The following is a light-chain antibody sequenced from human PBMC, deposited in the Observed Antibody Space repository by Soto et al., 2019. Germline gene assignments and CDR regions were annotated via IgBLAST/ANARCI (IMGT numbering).Light chain of an antibody. CDR1: QSISNNY. CDR2: GAS. V-gene: IGKV3-11*01. J-gene: IGKJ5*01. Sequence: VLTQSPGTLSLSPGEISTLSCRSSQSISNNYLAWYQQKPGQAPRLVIYGASNRATGIPDRFSASGSGADFTLTISSLEPEDFAIYYCQQRNTWPPVTFGQGTLLEIK. CDR3: QQRNTWPPVT.